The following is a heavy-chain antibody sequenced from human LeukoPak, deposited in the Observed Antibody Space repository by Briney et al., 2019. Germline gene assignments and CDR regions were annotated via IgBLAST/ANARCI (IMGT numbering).Heavy chain of an antibody. CDR2: IYYSGST. V-gene: IGHV4-59*01. CDR3: ARGVQFNWFDP. CDR1: GVSINSYY. Sequence: PSETLSLTCTVSGVSINSYYWSWIRQSPGKGLEWIGYIYYSGSTNYNPSLKSRVTISVDTSKNQFSLKLSSVTAADTAVYYCARGVQFNWFDPWGQGTLVTVSS. J-gene: IGHJ5*02. D-gene: IGHD5-24*01.